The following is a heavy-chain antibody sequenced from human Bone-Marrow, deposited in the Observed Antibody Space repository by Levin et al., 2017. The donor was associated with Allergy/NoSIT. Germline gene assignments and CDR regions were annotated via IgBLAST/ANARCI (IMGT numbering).Heavy chain of an antibody. J-gene: IGHJ3*02. CDR3: ARWNRGGYTFDI. D-gene: IGHD5-12*01. V-gene: IGHV3-21*01. Sequence: GGSLRLSCVASGFTFSSYTMNWVRQAPGKGLEWVSSIISASSTYYADSVKGRLTISRDNARGSLFLQMESLRAEDTAVYYCARWNRGGYTFDIWGQGTVVTVSS. CDR2: IISASST. CDR1: GFTFSSYT.